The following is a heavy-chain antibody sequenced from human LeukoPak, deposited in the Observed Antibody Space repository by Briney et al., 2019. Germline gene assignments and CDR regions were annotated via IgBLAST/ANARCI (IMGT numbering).Heavy chain of an antibody. D-gene: IGHD3-9*01. CDR1: GFTFSSYG. CDR3: ARDGDGPSSGNYDILTGYSDY. V-gene: IGHV3-48*04. Sequence: GRSLRLSCAASGFTFSSYGMHWVRQAPGKGLEWVSYISSSGSTIYYADSVKGRFTISRDNAKNSLYLQMNSLRAEDTAVYYCARDGDGPSSGNYDILTGYSDYWGQGTLVTVSS. CDR2: ISSSGSTI. J-gene: IGHJ4*02.